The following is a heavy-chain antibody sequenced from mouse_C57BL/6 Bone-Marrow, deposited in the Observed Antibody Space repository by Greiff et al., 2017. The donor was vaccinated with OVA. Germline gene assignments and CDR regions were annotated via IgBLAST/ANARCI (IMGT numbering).Heavy chain of an antibody. CDR2: ITHSGET. CDR3: AGGNWDGGFAY. V-gene: IGHV12-3*01. Sequence: VQRVESGPGLVKPSQSLFLTCSITGFPITSGYYWIWIRQSPGKPLEWMGYITHSGETFYNPSLQSPISITRETSKNQFFLQLNSVTTEDTAMYYCAGGNWDGGFAYWGQGTLVTVSA. D-gene: IGHD4-1*01. CDR1: GFPITSGYY. J-gene: IGHJ3*01.